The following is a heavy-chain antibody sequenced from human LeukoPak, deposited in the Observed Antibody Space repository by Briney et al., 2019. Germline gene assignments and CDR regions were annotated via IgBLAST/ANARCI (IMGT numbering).Heavy chain of an antibody. D-gene: IGHD3-22*01. CDR2: SSNHGSDE. V-gene: IGHV3-30*04. CDR1: GFTFTSLP. J-gene: IGHJ4*02. Sequence: LSGKSLSLSCAASGFTFTSLPLHWVRQAPGKGLEWVAVSSNHGSDEYYADSVKGRFTVSSDNSKKTVYLQLDSLRAEDTAVYYCAMDYYDTNGYSRGWDYWGQGTLVTVSS. CDR3: AMDYYDTNGYSRGWDY.